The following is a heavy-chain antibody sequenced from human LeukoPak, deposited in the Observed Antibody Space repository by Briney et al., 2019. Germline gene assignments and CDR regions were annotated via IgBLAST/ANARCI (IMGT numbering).Heavy chain of an antibody. V-gene: IGHV3-23*01. Sequence: HPGGSLRLSCAASGFTFSSYGMHWVRQAPGKGLEWVSAISGSGDKTYYADSVKGRFTISRDNSNSTLYLQMNSLRAEDTAIYYCAKEVGGRSQDYWGQGTLVTVSS. CDR2: ISGSGDKT. CDR3: AKEVGGRSQDY. J-gene: IGHJ4*02. CDR1: GFTFSSYG. D-gene: IGHD3-10*01.